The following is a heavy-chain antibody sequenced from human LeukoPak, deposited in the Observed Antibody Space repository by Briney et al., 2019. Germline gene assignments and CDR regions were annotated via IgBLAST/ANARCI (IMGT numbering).Heavy chain of an antibody. Sequence: SETLSLTCTVSGGSISDYYRSWIRQPPGKGLEWIGYIYYSGSTHYNPSLKSRVTISVDTSKKQFSLKLTSVTTADTAVYYCARDMGSAAGHDYWGQGTLVTVSS. CDR3: ARDMGSAAGHDY. V-gene: IGHV4-59*01. D-gene: IGHD6-13*01. J-gene: IGHJ4*02. CDR1: GGSISDYY. CDR2: IYYSGST.